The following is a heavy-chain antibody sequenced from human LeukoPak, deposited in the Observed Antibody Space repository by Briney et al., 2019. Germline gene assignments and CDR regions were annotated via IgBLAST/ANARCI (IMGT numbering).Heavy chain of an antibody. CDR3: AKGSSGWFGDYFDY. J-gene: IGHJ4*02. CDR1: GFTFSSYA. CDR2: ISDGGGNT. V-gene: IGHV3-23*01. D-gene: IGHD6-19*01. Sequence: GGSLRLSCAASGFTFSSYAMSWVRQAPGKGLEWVSAISDGGGNTYYADSAKGRFTISRDSSKDTLYLQMNSLRAEDTAVYYCAKGSSGWFGDYFDYWGQGTLVTVSS.